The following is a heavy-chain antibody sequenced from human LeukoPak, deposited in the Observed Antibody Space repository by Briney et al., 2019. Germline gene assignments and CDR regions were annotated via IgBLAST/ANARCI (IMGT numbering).Heavy chain of an antibody. CDR1: GYTFTSYA. CDR2: ISAYNGNT. J-gene: IGHJ3*02. V-gene: IGHV1-18*01. CDR3: AHGVDPGAFDI. D-gene: IGHD2-15*01. Sequence: EASVKVSCKASGYTFTSYAMNWVRQAPGQGLEWMGWISAYNGNTNYAQKLQGRVTMTTDTSTSTAYMELRSLRSEDTAVYYCAHGVDPGAFDIWGQGTMVTVSS.